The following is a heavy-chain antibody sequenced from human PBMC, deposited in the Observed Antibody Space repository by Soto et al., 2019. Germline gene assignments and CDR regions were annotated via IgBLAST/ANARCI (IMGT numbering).Heavy chain of an antibody. CDR2: ISGSGGST. CDR1: GFTFSSYA. J-gene: IGHJ6*02. D-gene: IGHD3-3*01. Sequence: GGSLRLSCAASGFTFSSYAMSWVRQAPGKGLEWVSAISGSGGSTYYADSVKGRFTISRDNSKNTLYLQMNSLRAEDTAVYYCAKTAWSGFFYYYGMDVWGQGTTVTVSS. CDR3: AKTAWSGFFYYYGMDV. V-gene: IGHV3-23*01.